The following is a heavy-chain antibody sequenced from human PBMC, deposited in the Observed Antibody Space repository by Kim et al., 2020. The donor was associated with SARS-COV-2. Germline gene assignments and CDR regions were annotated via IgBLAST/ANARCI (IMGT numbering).Heavy chain of an antibody. CDR1: GFIFADKG. Sequence: GGSLRLSCKASGFIFADKGMTWVRQAPGKGLEWLGFIRSKTYGGTAEYAASVKGRFTISRDDSKSIAYLQMDSLKTEDTAMYYCSRHYNLDVWGQGTTVTVSS. CDR2: IRSKTYGGTA. D-gene: IGHD4-4*01. V-gene: IGHV3-49*04. CDR3: SRHYNLDV. J-gene: IGHJ6*02.